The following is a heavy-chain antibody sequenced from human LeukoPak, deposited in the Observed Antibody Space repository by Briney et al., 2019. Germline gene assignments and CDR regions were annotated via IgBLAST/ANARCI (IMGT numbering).Heavy chain of an antibody. CDR3: AKDLSTVYMDYYYGMDV. V-gene: IGHV3-30*04. J-gene: IGHJ6*02. CDR2: ISYDGSNK. CDR1: GCTFSSYA. D-gene: IGHD5/OR15-5a*01. Sequence: GGSLRLSCAASGCTFSSYAMHWVRQAPGKGLEWVAVISYDGSNKYYADSVKGRSTISRDNSKNTLYLQMNSLRAEDTAVYYCAKDLSTVYMDYYYGMDVWGQGTMVTVSS.